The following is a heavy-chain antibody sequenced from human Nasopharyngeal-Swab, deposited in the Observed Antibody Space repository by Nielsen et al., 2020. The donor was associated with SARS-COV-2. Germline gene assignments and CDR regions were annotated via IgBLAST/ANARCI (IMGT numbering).Heavy chain of an antibody. CDR1: GFTFDDYA. Sequence: SLKISCAASGFTFDDYAMHWVRQAPGKGLEWVSGISWNSGSIGYADSVKGRFTISRDNAKNSLYLQMNSLRAEDTAVYYCAKTDYGDLPYYFDYWGQGTLVTVSS. D-gene: IGHD4-17*01. CDR2: ISWNSGSI. CDR3: AKTDYGDLPYYFDY. J-gene: IGHJ4*02. V-gene: IGHV3-9*01.